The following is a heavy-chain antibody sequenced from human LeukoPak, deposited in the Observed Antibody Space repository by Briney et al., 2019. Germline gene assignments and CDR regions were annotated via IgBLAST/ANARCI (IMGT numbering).Heavy chain of an antibody. Sequence: PSETLSLTCTVSGGSISSGGYYWSWIRQHPGKGLEWIGYIYYSGSTYYNPSLKSRVTISVDTSKNQFSLKLSSVTAADMAVYYCARDSGGWFYFDYWGQGTLVTVSS. J-gene: IGHJ4*02. V-gene: IGHV4-31*03. CDR1: GGSISSGGYY. CDR2: IYYSGST. CDR3: ARDSGGWFYFDY. D-gene: IGHD6-19*01.